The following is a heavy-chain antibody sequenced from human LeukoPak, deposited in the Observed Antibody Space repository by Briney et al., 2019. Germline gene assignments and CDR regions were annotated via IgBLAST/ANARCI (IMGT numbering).Heavy chain of an antibody. CDR2: ISSTSTTK. D-gene: IGHD3-16*01. Sequence: GGSLRLSCEVSGFTFSSFSMNWVRQAPGKGLVWVSYISSTSTTKYYADSVKGRFTISRDNAKNSLYLQMNSLRAEDTAVYYCAKWGSSSLSGYWGQGTLVTVSS. J-gene: IGHJ4*02. CDR3: AKWGSSSLSGY. CDR1: GFTFSSFS. V-gene: IGHV3-48*01.